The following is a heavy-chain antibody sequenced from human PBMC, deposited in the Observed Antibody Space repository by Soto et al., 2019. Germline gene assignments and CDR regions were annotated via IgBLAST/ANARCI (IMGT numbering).Heavy chain of an antibody. CDR1: GFTFSSYW. CDR2: INSDGSTT. J-gene: IGHJ6*02. Sequence: EVQLVESGGDLVQPGGSLRLSCAASGFTFSSYWIPWVRQAPGKGLVWVSRINSDGSTTNYADSAKGRFTISRDNAKNTLYLKMNILRAEDTAVYYCARGVAGYYAMDVWGQGTTVTVSS. CDR3: ARGVAGYYAMDV. D-gene: IGHD2-15*01. V-gene: IGHV3-74*01.